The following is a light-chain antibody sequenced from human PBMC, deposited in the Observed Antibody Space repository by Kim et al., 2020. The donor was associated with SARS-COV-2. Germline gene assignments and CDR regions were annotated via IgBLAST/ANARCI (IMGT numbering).Light chain of an antibody. V-gene: IGKV3-20*01. CDR3: QQYGSSPYT. CDR1: QSVSSSS. J-gene: IGKJ2*01. Sequence: LSPGERATLSGRASQSVSSSSLAWYQQKPGQAPRLLIYGVSSRATGIPDRFSGSGSGTDFTLTINRLEPEDFAVYYCQQYGSSPYTFGQGTKLEI. CDR2: GVS.